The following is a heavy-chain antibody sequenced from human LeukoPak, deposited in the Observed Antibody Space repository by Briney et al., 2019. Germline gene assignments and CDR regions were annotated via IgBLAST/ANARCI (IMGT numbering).Heavy chain of an antibody. CDR1: GGSFSGYY. Sequence: SETLSLTCAVYGGSFSGYYWSWIRQPPGKGLEWIGEINHSGSTNYNPSLKSRVTISVDTSKSQFSLKLSSVTAADTAVYYCARGRTYCSSTSCKYYYYYYMDVWGKGTTVTVSS. V-gene: IGHV4-34*01. CDR2: INHSGST. CDR3: ARGRTYCSSTSCKYYYYYYMDV. J-gene: IGHJ6*03. D-gene: IGHD2-2*01.